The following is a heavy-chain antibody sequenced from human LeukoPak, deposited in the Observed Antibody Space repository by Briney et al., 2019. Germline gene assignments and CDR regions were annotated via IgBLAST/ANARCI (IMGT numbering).Heavy chain of an antibody. D-gene: IGHD6-19*01. CDR2: IDPNSGGT. Sequence: APVKVSCKASGYTFTAYYRHWVRQAPGQGLEWMGWIDPNSGGTNYVQKFQGRVTMTRDTSISAVYMELSRLRSDDTAVYHCAREGIAVAGTAGYWGQGTLVTVSS. J-gene: IGHJ4*02. CDR1: GYTFTAYY. CDR3: AREGIAVAGTAGY. V-gene: IGHV1-2*02.